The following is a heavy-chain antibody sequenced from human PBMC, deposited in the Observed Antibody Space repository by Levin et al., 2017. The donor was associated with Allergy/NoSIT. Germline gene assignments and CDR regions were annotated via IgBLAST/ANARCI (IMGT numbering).Heavy chain of an antibody. J-gene: IGHJ5*01. Sequence: PVASVKVSCAASGFTFSSYALSWVRQAPGKGLEWVSSISGGGTYTYYTDSVKGQFTISRDNSKNTLYLQMDSLRAEDTAIYYCAKTFFQFWSGWFDSWGQGTLVTVSS. CDR3: AKTFFQFWSGWFDS. V-gene: IGHV3-23*01. D-gene: IGHD3-3*01. CDR2: ISGGGTYT. CDR1: GFTFSSYA.